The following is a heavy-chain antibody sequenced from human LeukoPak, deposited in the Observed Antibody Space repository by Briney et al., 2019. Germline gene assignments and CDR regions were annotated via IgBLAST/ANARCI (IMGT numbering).Heavy chain of an antibody. J-gene: IGHJ6*03. CDR1: GFTVSSNY. Sequence: PGGSLRLSCAASGFTVSSNYMSWVRQAPGKGLEWVSVIYSGGSTYYADSVKGRFTISRDNSKNTLYLQMNGLRAEDTAVYYCARDIAGAHYYYYYMDVWGKGTTVTVSS. CDR2: IYSGGST. CDR3: ARDIAGAHYYYYYMDV. V-gene: IGHV3-53*01. D-gene: IGHD6-13*01.